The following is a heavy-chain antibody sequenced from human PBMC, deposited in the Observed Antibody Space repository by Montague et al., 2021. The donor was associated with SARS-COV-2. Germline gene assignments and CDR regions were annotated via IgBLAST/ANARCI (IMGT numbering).Heavy chain of an antibody. CDR1: GGSLSGSL. CDR3: ARRKDKWHWYYYTGLDV. CDR2: VNHSGSS. J-gene: IGHJ6*02. V-gene: IGHV4-34*01. D-gene: IGHD5-12*01. Sequence: SETLSLTCAVYGGSLSGSLWTWIRQSPGKGLEWIGEVNHSGSSNYNPSLESRVNISVDMSKNQFSLNLLSVTAAGTALYFCARRKDKWHWYYYTGLDVWGQGTTVTVSS.